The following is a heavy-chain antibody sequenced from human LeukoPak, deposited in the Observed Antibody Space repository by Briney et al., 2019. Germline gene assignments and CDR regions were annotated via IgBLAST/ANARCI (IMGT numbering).Heavy chain of an antibody. V-gene: IGHV4-34*01. CDR2: INHSGST. CDR3: ARGGNYDILTGYYKGYFDY. D-gene: IGHD3-9*01. CDR1: GGSFSGYY. Sequence: PSETLSLTCAVYGGSFSGYYWSWIRQPPGKGLEWIGEINHSGSTNYNPSLKSRVTISVDTSKNQFSLKLSSVTAADTAVYYCARGGNYDILTGYYKGYFDYWGQGTLVTVSS. J-gene: IGHJ4*02.